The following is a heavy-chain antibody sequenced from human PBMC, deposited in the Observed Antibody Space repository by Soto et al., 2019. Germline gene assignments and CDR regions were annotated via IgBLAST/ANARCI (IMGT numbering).Heavy chain of an antibody. V-gene: IGHV3-48*02. J-gene: IGHJ6*02. Sequence: GSLRLSCAASGFTFSSYSMNWVRQAPGKGLEWVSYISSSSSTIYYADSVKGRFTISRDNAKNSLYLQMNSLRDEDTAVYYCARDGRLDYGDYYYYYGMDVWGQGTTVTVSS. CDR1: GFTFSSYS. D-gene: IGHD4-17*01. CDR2: ISSSSSTI. CDR3: ARDGRLDYGDYYYYYGMDV.